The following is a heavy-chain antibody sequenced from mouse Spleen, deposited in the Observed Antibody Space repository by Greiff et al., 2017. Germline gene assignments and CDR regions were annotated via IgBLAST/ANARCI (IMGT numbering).Heavy chain of an antibody. CDR3: ARSSITTGGGFDY. CDR2: IYPGDGDT. J-gene: IGHJ2*01. V-gene: IGHV1-82*01. CDR1: GYAFSSSW. Sequence: QVQLKESGPELVKPGASVKISCKASGYAFSSSWMNWVKQRPGKGLEWIGRIYPGDGDTNYNGKFKGKATLTADKSSSTAYMQLSSLTSEDSAVYFCARSSITTGGGFDYWGQGTTLTVSS. D-gene: IGHD2-4*01.